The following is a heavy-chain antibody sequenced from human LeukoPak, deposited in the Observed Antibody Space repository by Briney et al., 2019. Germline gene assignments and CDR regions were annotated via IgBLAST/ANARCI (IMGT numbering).Heavy chain of an antibody. V-gene: IGHV1-2*02. D-gene: IGHD6-13*01. CDR1: GYTFTGYY. CDR2: INPNSGGT. CDR3: ARDLVAAAASRYYYYYYYMDV. Sequence: ASVKVSCKASGYTFTGYYMHWVRQAPGQGLEWMGWINPNSGGTNYAQKFQGRVTMTRDTSISTAYMELSRLRSDDTAVYYCARDLVAAAASRYYYYYYYMDVWGKGTTVTISS. J-gene: IGHJ6*03.